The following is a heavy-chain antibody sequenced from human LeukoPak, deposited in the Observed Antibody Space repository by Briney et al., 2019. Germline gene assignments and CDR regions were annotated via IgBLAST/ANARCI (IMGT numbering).Heavy chain of an antibody. CDR3: ARSPRYYDSSGPLVLFDY. Sequence: PSETLSLTCTVSGGSISSTIYYWSWIRQPPGKGLEWIGSIYYSGSTYYNPSLKSRVAISVDTSKNQFSLRLNSVTAADTAVYYCARSPRYYDSSGPLVLFDYWGQGTLVTVSS. D-gene: IGHD3-22*01. V-gene: IGHV4-39*01. CDR2: IYYSGST. CDR1: GGSISSTIYY. J-gene: IGHJ4*02.